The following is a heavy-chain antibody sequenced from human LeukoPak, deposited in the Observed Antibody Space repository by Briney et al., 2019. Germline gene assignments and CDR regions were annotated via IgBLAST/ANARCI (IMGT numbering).Heavy chain of an antibody. D-gene: IGHD4-17*01. V-gene: IGHV3-30*18. CDR1: GFTFSSYG. CDR3: AKNDYGDYGFDY. J-gene: IGHJ4*02. CDR2: ISYDGSNK. Sequence: GGSLRPSCAASGFTFSSYGMHWVRQAPGKGLEWVAVISYDGSNKYYADSVKGRFTISRDNSKNTLYLQMNSLRAEDTAVYYCAKNDYGDYGFDYWGQGTLVTVSS.